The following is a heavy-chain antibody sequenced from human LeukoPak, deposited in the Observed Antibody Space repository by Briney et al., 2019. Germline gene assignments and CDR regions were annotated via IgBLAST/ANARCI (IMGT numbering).Heavy chain of an antibody. CDR2: IYYSGTT. CDR3: ARAPGRYGDSTHFDY. V-gene: IGHV4-30-4*08. CDR1: GGSINSGDYY. J-gene: IGHJ4*02. Sequence: SETLSLTCTVSGGSINSGDYYWTWIRQPPGKGLEWVGFIYYSGTTYYNPSLKSRVTISVDTSKNQFSLKLSSVTAADTAVYYCARAPGRYGDSTHFDYWGQGTLVTVSS. D-gene: IGHD4-17*01.